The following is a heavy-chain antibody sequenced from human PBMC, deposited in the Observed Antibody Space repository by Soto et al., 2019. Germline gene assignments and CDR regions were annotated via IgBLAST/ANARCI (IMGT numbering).Heavy chain of an antibody. CDR1: GYTFTSFD. CDR3: ARAYSGFDWVDY. Sequence: ASVNVSCKASGYTFTSFDINWGRQAPGQGLEWMGWMNPNSGNTHYAQKFQGRVTMTSYTSRNTAYMELSSLRSEDTAVYFCARAYSGFDWVDYWGQGTLVTVSS. V-gene: IGHV1-8*01. CDR2: MNPNSGNT. J-gene: IGHJ4*02. D-gene: IGHD5-12*01.